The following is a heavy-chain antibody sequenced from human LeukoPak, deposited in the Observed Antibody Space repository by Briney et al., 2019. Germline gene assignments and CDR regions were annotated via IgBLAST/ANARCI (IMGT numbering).Heavy chain of an antibody. CDR1: GGTFSSYA. J-gene: IGHJ6*02. Sequence: GASVKVSCKASGGTFSSYAISWVRQAPGQGLEWMGGIIPMFGTPNYAQKFQGRVTITADESTNTVYMELSSLRFEDTAVYYCAREKVRQSGMDVWGQGTTVTVSS. D-gene: IGHD2-2*01. CDR3: AREKVRQSGMDV. CDR2: IIPMFGTP. V-gene: IGHV1-69*01.